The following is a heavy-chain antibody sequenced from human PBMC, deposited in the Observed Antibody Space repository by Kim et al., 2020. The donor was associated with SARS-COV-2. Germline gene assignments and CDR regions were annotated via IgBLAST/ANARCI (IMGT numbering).Heavy chain of an antibody. CDR3: ARDSRQEGVGRTIFGVVIIYESDWYFDL. V-gene: IGHV3-11*01. CDR2: ISSSGSTI. J-gene: IGHJ2*01. Sequence: GGSLRLSCAASGFTFSDYYMSWIRQAPGKGLEWVSYISSSGSTIYYADSVKGRFTISRDNAKNSLYLQMNSLRAEDTAVYYCARDSRQEGVGRTIFGVVIIYESDWYFDLWGRGTLVTVSS. CDR1: GFTFSDYY. D-gene: IGHD3-3*01.